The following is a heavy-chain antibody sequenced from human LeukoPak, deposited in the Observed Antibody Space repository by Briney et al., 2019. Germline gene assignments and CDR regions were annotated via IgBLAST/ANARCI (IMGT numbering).Heavy chain of an antibody. Sequence: SETLSLTCAVSGYSISSEYYWGWIQQPRGKGQEWITTIVNSGSIYYKPSIDSRVTLSTDTYKHQFSQRMNSVTAADTSMYYCARLGISDCYDSITYSTTAFDVWGQGTMVSVSS. J-gene: IGHJ3*01. D-gene: IGHD3-22*01. CDR3: ARLGISDCYDSITYSTTAFDV. V-gene: IGHV4-38-2*01. CDR2: IVNSGSI. CDR1: GYSISSEYY.